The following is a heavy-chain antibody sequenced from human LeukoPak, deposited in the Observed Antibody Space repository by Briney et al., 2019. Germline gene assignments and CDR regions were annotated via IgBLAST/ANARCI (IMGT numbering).Heavy chain of an antibody. CDR3: AREKVVPAAITSNWFDP. V-gene: IGHV4-59*01. CDR2: IYYSGST. Sequence: PSETLSLTCTVSGGSISSYYWSWIRQPPGKGLEWIGHIYYSGSTNYNPSLKSRVTISVDTSKNQFSLKLSSVTAADTAVYYCAREKVVPAAITSNWFDPWGQGTLVTVSS. D-gene: IGHD2-2*01. CDR1: GGSISSYY. J-gene: IGHJ5*02.